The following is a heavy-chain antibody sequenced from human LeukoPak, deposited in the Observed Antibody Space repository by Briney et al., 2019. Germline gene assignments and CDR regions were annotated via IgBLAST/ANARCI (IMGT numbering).Heavy chain of an antibody. CDR2: IYYSGST. D-gene: IGHD2-2*01. J-gene: IGHJ1*01. CDR3: ARGVVPAAIDSEYFQH. V-gene: IGHV4-30-4*01. Sequence: SETLSLTCTVSGGSISSGDYYWSWIRQPPGKGLEWIGYIYYSGSTYYNPSLKSRVTISVDTSKNQFSLKLSSVTAADTAVYYCARGVVPAAIDSEYFQHWGQGTLVTVSS. CDR1: GGSISSGDYY.